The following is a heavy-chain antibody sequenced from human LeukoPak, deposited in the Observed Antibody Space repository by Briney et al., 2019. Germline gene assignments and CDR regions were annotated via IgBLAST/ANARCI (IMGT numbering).Heavy chain of an antibody. CDR1: GFTFSSYS. Sequence: GGSLRLSCAAPGFTFSSYSMNWVRQAPGKGLKWVSSISSSSNYIYYADSVKGRFTISRDNAKNSLYLQMNSLRAEDTAVYYCARVEEAAAFNPWGQGTLVTVS. CDR2: ISSSSNYI. CDR3: ARVEEAAAFNP. J-gene: IGHJ5*02. D-gene: IGHD6-13*01. V-gene: IGHV3-21*01.